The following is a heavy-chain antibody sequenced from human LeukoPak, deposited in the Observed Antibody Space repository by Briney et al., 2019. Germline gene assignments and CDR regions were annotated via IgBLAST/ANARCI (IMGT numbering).Heavy chain of an antibody. CDR3: ARCEGSYYYGSGSYSGPNFDY. CDR1: GYSFTSYW. V-gene: IGHV5-51*01. D-gene: IGHD3-10*01. Sequence: GESLKISCKGSGYSFTSYWIGWVRQMPGKCLEWMGIIYPGDSDTRYSPSFQGQVTISADKSISTAYLQWSSLKASDTAMYYCARCEGSYYYGSGSYSGPNFDYWGQGTLVTVSS. J-gene: IGHJ4*02. CDR2: IYPGDSDT.